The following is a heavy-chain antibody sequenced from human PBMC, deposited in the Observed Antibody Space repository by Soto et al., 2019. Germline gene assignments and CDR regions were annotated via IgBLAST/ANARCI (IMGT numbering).Heavy chain of an antibody. CDR2: VSGSGDST. CDR3: AKGVRQLAQGNWFDP. J-gene: IGHJ5*02. D-gene: IGHD6-6*01. CDR1: AFTFSSYA. V-gene: IGHV3-23*01. Sequence: PGGSLRLSCSASAFTFSSYAMSWVRQAPGKGLEWVSAVSGSGDSTYYADSVKGRFTISRDNSKNTLYLQMNSLRAEDTAVYYCAKGVRQLAQGNWFDPWGQGTLVTVSS.